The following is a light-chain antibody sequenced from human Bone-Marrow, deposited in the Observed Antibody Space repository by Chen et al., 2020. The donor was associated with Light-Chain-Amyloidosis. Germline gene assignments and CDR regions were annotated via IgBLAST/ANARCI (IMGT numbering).Light chain of an antibody. Sequence: SXXLTXPSSVXXAPXQTATIACGGYNIGSTXGXWYXQTPGXXPLLXXYDXXDRPXXIPXXXSGXXSGNTATLTISRVXXGDXAXYYXQVWXXXSDRPVFGGGTKLTVL. V-gene: IGLV3-21*02. J-gene: IGLJ3*02. CDR1: NIGSTX. CDR3: QVWXXXSDRPV. CDR2: DXX.